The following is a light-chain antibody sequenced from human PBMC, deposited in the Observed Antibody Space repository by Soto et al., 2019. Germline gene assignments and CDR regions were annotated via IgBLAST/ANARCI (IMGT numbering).Light chain of an antibody. Sequence: DLQMTQSPSTLSASVGDRVTITCRASQTISAWLAWFQQKPGKAPKLLIYKTSSLETGVPSRFSGSGSGTEFALTISSLQPDDFATYYCQHYDGSWTFGQGTKVEIK. CDR3: QHYDGSWT. CDR1: QTISAW. J-gene: IGKJ1*01. V-gene: IGKV1-5*03. CDR2: KTS.